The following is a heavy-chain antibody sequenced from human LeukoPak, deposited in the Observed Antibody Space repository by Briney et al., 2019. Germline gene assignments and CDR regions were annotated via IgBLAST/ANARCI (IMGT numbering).Heavy chain of an antibody. V-gene: IGHV1-18*01. Sequence: GASVKVSCKASGYTFTSYGISWVRQAPGQGLEWMGWISAYNGNTNYAQKLQGRVTMTTDTSTSTAYMELRSLRSDDTAVYYCARDRYYDFWSGYLSGINYYYYYMDVWGKGTTVTVSS. D-gene: IGHD3-3*01. CDR3: ARDRYYDFWSGYLSGINYYYYYMDV. CDR1: GYTFTSYG. CDR2: ISAYNGNT. J-gene: IGHJ6*03.